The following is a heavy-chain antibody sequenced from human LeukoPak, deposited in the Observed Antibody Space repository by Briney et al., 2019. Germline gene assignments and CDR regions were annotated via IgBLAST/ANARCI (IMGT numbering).Heavy chain of an antibody. J-gene: IGHJ4*02. CDR2: ISSSSTI. CDR1: GFTFSTYS. Sequence: AGGSLRLSCAASGFTFSTYSMNWVRQAPGKGLEWVSYISSSSTIYYADSVKGRFTISRDNAKNSLYLQMNNLRVEDTAMYYCAGGTGFIIKDWGQGTLVTVSS. CDR3: AGGTGFIIKD. D-gene: IGHD3-9*01. V-gene: IGHV3-48*04.